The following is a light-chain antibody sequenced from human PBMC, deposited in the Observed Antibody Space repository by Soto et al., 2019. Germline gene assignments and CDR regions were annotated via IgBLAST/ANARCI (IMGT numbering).Light chain of an antibody. CDR1: SSDVGSYNR. J-gene: IGLJ1*01. CDR3: SLYISGITYV. CDR2: EVN. Sequence: QSALTQPPSVSGSPGQSVTISCTGTSSDVGSYNRLSWYQQPPGTAPKLIMYEVNTRPSGVPDRFSGSKSGSTASLTISGLQAEDEVDYYCSLYISGITYVFGTGTKLTVL. V-gene: IGLV2-18*01.